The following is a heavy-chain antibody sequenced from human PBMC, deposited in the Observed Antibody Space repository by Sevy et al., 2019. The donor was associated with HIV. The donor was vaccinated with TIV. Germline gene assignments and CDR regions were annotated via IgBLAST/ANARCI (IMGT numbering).Heavy chain of an antibody. D-gene: IGHD6-6*01. CDR3: AREVSSIAARPSGPFDY. CDR1: GNSVSSNSAA. Sequence: KQSQTLSLTCAISGNSVSSNSAAWNWIRQSPSRGLEWLGRTYYRSKWYNDYAVSVKSRITINPDTSKNQFSLQLNSVTPEDTAVYYCAREVSSIAARPSGPFDYWGQGTLVTVSS. V-gene: IGHV6-1*01. CDR2: TYYRSKWYN. J-gene: IGHJ4*02.